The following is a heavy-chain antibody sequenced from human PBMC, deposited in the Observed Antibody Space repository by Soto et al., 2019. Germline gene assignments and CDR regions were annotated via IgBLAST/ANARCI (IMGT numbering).Heavy chain of an antibody. Sequence: GGSLRLSCAASGFTFSSYGMHWVRQAPGKGLEWVAVISYDGSNKYYADSVKGRFTISRDNSKNTLYLQMNSLRAEDTAVYYCAKISSSWYPGVDYWGQGTLVTVSS. CDR3: AKISSSWYPGVDY. CDR1: GFTFSSYG. V-gene: IGHV3-30*18. D-gene: IGHD6-13*01. CDR2: ISYDGSNK. J-gene: IGHJ4*02.